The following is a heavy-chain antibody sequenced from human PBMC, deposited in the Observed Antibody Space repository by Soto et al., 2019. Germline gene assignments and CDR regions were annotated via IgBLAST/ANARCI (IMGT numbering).Heavy chain of an antibody. CDR1: GYTFTSYG. V-gene: IGHV1-18*01. CDR2: ISAYNGNT. J-gene: IGHJ5*02. CDR3: ATVVVRLPAANPWFDP. D-gene: IGHD2-2*01. Sequence: ASVKVSCKASGYTFTSYGISWVRQAPGQGLEWMGWISAYNGNTNYAQKLQGRVTMTEDTSTDTAYMELSSLRSEDSAVYYCATVVVRLPAANPWFDPWGQGTLVTVSS.